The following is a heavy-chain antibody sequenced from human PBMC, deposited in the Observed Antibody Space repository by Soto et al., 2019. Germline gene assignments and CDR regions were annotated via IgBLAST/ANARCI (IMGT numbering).Heavy chain of an antibody. CDR1: GGTFSSYA. J-gene: IGHJ3*02. V-gene: IGHV1-69*13. CDR2: IIPIFGTA. Sequence: GASVKVSCKASGGTFSSYAISWVRQAPGQGLEWMGGIIPIFGTANYAQKFQGRVTITADESTSTAYMELSSLRSEDTAVYYCARGPGGAYYYGDDAFYIWGQGTMVTVSS. CDR3: ARGPGGAYYYGDDAFYI. D-gene: IGHD3-10*01.